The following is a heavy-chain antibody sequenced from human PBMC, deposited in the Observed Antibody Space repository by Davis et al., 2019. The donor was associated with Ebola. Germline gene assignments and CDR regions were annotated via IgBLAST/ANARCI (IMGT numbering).Heavy chain of an antibody. CDR1: GGSISSYY. CDR2: IYYSVST. Sequence: SEPLSPTCTLSGGSISSYYWSWIRQLPGKGLEWTGYIYYSVSTNYNPSLKSRATKSVDTSKNQFSLKLSSVTAADTAVYYCARVDYDVWSGYYTGNWFDPWGQGTLVTVSS. J-gene: IGHJ5*02. D-gene: IGHD3-3*01. V-gene: IGHV4-59*01. CDR3: ARVDYDVWSGYYTGNWFDP.